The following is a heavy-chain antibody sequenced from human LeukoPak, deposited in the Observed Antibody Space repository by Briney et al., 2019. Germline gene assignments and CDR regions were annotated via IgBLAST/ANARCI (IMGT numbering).Heavy chain of an antibody. CDR1: GFTFSSYA. CDR2: IRGSGGST. Sequence: GGSLRLSCAASGFTFSSYAMSWVRQAPGKGLEWVTAIRGSGGSTYYADSVKGRFTISRDNSKNTLYLQMNSLRAEDTAVYYCAKLNLAETNYWGQGTLVTVSS. V-gene: IGHV3-23*01. D-gene: IGHD1-14*01. J-gene: IGHJ4*02. CDR3: AKLNLAETNY.